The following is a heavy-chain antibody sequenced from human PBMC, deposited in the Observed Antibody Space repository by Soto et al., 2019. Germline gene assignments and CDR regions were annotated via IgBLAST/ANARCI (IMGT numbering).Heavy chain of an antibody. Sequence: QLQLQESGSGLVKPSQTLSLTCSVSGGSISSGGYSWSWVRQPPGKGLEWIGYIYHSGSTYYNPSIKSRVTSSVDRSKNQFSLKLSSVTAADTAVYYCAGGRAARPLGYWGQGTLVTVYS. CDR2: IYHSGST. CDR3: AGGRAARPLGY. J-gene: IGHJ4*02. D-gene: IGHD6-6*01. CDR1: GGSISSGGYS. V-gene: IGHV4-30-2*01.